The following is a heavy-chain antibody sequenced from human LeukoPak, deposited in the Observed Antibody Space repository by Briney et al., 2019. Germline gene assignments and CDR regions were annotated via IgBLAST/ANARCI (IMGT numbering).Heavy chain of an antibody. J-gene: IGHJ3*02. CDR3: ARVNRYGSGWYFDI. D-gene: IGHD6-19*01. Sequence: SETLSLTCTVSGGSIRSYYWSWIRQPAGKGLEWIGRIYTSGSTNYNPSLKSRVTMSVDTSKNQFSPKLSSVTAADTAVYYCARVNRYGSGWYFDIWGQGTMVTVSS. V-gene: IGHV4-4*07. CDR2: IYTSGST. CDR1: GGSIRSYY.